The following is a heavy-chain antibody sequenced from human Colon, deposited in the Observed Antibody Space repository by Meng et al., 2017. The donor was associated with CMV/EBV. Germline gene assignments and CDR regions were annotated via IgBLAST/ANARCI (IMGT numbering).Heavy chain of an antibody. J-gene: IGHJ4*02. V-gene: IGHV3-21*06. CDR1: GFTLSTYG. D-gene: IGHD6-13*01. CDR2: ISTVSGFM. CDR3: TRTDIATPGDY. Sequence: GGSLRLSCVASGFTLSTYGMNWVRQAPGKGLEWVSSISTVSGFMYYADSVRGRFTISRDNAKNSLYLQLRSLRAEDTAVYYCTRTDIATPGDYWGQGTLVTVSS.